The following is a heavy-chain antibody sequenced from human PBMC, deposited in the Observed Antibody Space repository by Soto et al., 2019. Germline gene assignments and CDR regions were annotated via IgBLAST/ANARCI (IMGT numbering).Heavy chain of an antibody. Sequence: PGESLKISCKGSGYSFTSYWISWVRQMPGEGLEWMGRIDPSDSYTNYSPSFQGHVTISADKSISTAYLQWSSLKASDTAMYYCARRDNWNYGSPGYWGQGTLVTVSS. CDR2: IDPSDSYT. CDR1: GYSFTSYW. D-gene: IGHD1-7*01. J-gene: IGHJ4*02. V-gene: IGHV5-10-1*01. CDR3: ARRDNWNYGSPGY.